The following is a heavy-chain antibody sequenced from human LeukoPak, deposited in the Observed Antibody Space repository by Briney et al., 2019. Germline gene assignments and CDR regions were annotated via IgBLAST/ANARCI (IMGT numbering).Heavy chain of an antibody. CDR2: ISSSGSTI. Sequence: GGSLRLSCAASGFTFSSYEMNWVRQAPGKGLEWVSYISSSGSTIYYADSVKGRFTISRDNAKNSLYPQMNSLRAEDTAVYYCARDGITFGGVRSFDYWGQGTLVTVSS. CDR1: GFTFSSYE. CDR3: ARDGITFGGVRSFDY. D-gene: IGHD3-16*01. V-gene: IGHV3-48*03. J-gene: IGHJ4*02.